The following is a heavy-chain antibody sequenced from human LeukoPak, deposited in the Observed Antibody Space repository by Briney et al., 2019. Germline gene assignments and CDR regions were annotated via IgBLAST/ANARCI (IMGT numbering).Heavy chain of an antibody. V-gene: IGHV4-61*02. CDR1: GGSISSGSYY. CDR2: IYTSGST. Sequence: PSQTLSLTCTVSGGSISSGSYYWSWIRQPAGKGLEWIGRIYTSGSTNYNPSLKSRVTISVDTSKNQFSLKLSSVTAADTAVYYCARVQGGAAGPNFDPWGQGTLVTVSS. J-gene: IGHJ5*02. D-gene: IGHD6-13*01. CDR3: ARVQGGAAGPNFDP.